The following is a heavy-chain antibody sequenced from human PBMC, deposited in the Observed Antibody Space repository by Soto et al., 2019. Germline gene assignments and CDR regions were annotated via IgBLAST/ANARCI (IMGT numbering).Heavy chain of an antibody. D-gene: IGHD3-16*01. CDR3: AHTWGLPFDY. CDR2: IYWNDDK. Sequence: QITLKESGPTLVEPTQTLTLTCTYSGFSLRTTGVGVGWIRQPPGKALEWLGIIYWNDDKRYSPSLKNRFTLTSDISKRQVVLTRTNMDPVDTAAYYCAHTWGLPFDYWGQGTLVIVSS. J-gene: IGHJ4*02. V-gene: IGHV2-5*01. CDR1: GFSLRTTGVG.